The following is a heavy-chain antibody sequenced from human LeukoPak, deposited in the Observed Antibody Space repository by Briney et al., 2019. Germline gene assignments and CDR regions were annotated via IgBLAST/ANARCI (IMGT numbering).Heavy chain of an antibody. CDR3: ARNSGGGFDY. D-gene: IGHD2-15*01. Sequence: ASVKVSCQASGCTFTSYYIVWVRQAPAQGLEWMGRIDPSGGSTSYAQKFQGRVTKTRGTSTSTVYMELSSLISEDTAVYYCARNSGGGFDYWGQGTLVTVSS. CDR1: GCTFTSYY. V-gene: IGHV1-46*01. J-gene: IGHJ4*02. CDR2: IDPSGGST.